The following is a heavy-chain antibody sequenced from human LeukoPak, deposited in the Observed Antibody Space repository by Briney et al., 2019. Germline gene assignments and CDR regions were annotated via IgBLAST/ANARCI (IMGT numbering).Heavy chain of an antibody. D-gene: IGHD2-15*01. CDR2: IYYSGST. CDR3: ARDNFARFHIVVVVAATPGLGGSFDP. Sequence: PSETLSLTCTVSGGSISSSSYYWGWIRQPPGKGLEWIGSIYYSGSTYYNPSLKSRVTISVDTSKNQFSLKLSSVTAADTAVYYCARDNFARFHIVVVVAATPGLGGSFDPWGQGTLVTVSS. V-gene: IGHV4-39*07. CDR1: GGSISSSSYY. J-gene: IGHJ5*02.